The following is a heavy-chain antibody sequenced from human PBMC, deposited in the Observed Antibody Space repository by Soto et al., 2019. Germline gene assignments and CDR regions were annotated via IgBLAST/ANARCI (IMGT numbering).Heavy chain of an antibody. CDR3: ARDRHNNFFDP. Sequence: PSETLSLTCTVSGGSISSGGYYWSWIRQHPGKGLEWIGYIYDSGSTYYNPSLKSRVAISLDTSKNQFSLTLHSVTAADTAIYYCARDRHNNFFDPWGQGTLVTVSS. CDR2: IYDSGST. J-gene: IGHJ5*02. CDR1: GGSISSGGYY. D-gene: IGHD6-6*01. V-gene: IGHV4-31*03.